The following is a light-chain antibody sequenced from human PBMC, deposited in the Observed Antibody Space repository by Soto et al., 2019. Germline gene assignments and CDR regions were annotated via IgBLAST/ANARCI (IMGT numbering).Light chain of an antibody. CDR3: KQYNSYSFT. CDR1: QSISSW. CDR2: DAS. V-gene: IGKV1-5*01. Sequence: DIQMTQSPSTLSASVGDRVTITCRASQSISSWLAWYQQKTGKAPKLLIYDASSLESGVPSRFSGSGSGTEFTLTISSLQPDDFATYYCKQYNSYSFTFGPGAKVDIK. J-gene: IGKJ3*01.